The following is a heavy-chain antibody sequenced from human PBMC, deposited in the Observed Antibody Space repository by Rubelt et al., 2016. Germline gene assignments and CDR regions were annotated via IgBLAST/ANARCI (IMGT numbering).Heavy chain of an antibody. CDR2: INAYNGNT. J-gene: IGHJ4*02. D-gene: IGHD6-13*01. V-gene: IGHV1-18*04. CDR3: ARDTRYSSSSNFDY. CDR1: GYTFTGYY. Sequence: QVQLVQSGAEVKKPGASVKVSCKASGYTFTGYYMHWVRQAPGQGLEWMGWINAYNGNTNYAQKLQGRVTMTTDTSTSTAYMELRSLRSDDTAVYYCARDTRYSSSSNFDYWGQGTLVTVSS.